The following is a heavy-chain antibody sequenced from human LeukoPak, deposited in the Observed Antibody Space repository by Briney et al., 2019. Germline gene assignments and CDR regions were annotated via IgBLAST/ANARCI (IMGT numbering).Heavy chain of an antibody. CDR3: ARIVRSYGSFDP. V-gene: IGHV4-39*07. CDR2: IYYSGST. J-gene: IGHJ5*02. D-gene: IGHD3-16*02. CDR1: GGSISSSSYY. Sequence: SETLSLTCTVSGGSISSSSYYWGWIRQPPGKGLEWIGSIYYSGSTYYNPSLKSRVTISVDTSKNQFSLKLSSVTAADTAVYYCARIVRSYGSFDPWGQGTLVTVSS.